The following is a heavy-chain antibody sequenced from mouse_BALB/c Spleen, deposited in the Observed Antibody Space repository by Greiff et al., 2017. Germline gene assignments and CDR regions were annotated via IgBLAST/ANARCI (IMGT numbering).Heavy chain of an antibody. J-gene: IGHJ2*01. CDR3: ARSLITTVVDY. CDR2: ISSGSSTI. Sequence: EVKLVESGGGLVQPGGSRKLSCAASGFTFSSFGMHWVRQAPEKGLEWVAYISSGSSTIYYADTVKGRFTISRDNPKNTLFLQMTSLRSEDTAMYYCARSLITTVVDYWGQGTTLTVSS. D-gene: IGHD1-1*01. V-gene: IGHV5-17*02. CDR1: GFTFSSFG.